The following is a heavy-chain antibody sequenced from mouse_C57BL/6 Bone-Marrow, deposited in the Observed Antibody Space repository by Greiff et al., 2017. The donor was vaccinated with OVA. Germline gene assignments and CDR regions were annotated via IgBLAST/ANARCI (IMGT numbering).Heavy chain of an antibody. CDR2: ISYDGSN. CDR1: GYSITSGYY. J-gene: IGHJ3*01. D-gene: IGHD1-1*01. CDR3: ARDLLLRSFAY. Sequence: DVQLVESGPGLVKPSQSLSLTCSVTGYSITSGYYWNWIRQFPGNKLEWMGYISYDGSNNYNPSLKNRISITRDTSKNQFFLKLNSVTTEDTATYYCARDLLLRSFAYWGQGTLVTVSA. V-gene: IGHV3-6*01.